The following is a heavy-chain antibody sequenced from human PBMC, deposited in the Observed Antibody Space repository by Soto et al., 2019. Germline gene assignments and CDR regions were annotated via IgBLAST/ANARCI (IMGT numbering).Heavy chain of an antibody. Sequence: PGVSLRLSCAASGFTFSSYAMSWVRQAPGKGLEWVSAISGSGGSTYYADSVKGRFTISRDNSKNTLYLQMNSLRAEDTAVYYCEKDFKTQVSVYSSSEFYFDYWGQGTLVTVSS. CDR1: GFTFSSYA. CDR2: ISGSGGST. CDR3: EKDFKTQVSVYSSSEFYFDY. J-gene: IGHJ4*02. D-gene: IGHD6-6*01. V-gene: IGHV3-23*01.